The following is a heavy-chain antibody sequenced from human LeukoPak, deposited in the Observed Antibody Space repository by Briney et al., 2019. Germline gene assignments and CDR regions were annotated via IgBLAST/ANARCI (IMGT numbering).Heavy chain of an antibody. Sequence: GRSLRLSCAASGFAFSSYGMHWVRQAPGKGLEWVAVIWYDGSNKYYADSVKGRFTISRDNSKNTLYLQMNSLRAEDTAVYYCARGLYGMDVWGQGTTVTVSS. V-gene: IGHV3-33*01. J-gene: IGHJ6*02. CDR1: GFAFSSYG. CDR3: ARGLYGMDV. CDR2: IWYDGSNK.